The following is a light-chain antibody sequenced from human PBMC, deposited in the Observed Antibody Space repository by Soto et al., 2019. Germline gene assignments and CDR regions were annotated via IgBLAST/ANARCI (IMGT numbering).Light chain of an antibody. CDR1: PSVSNS. CDR3: QQRNQWPPVT. Sequence: ESVLTQSPATLSLSPGERATLSCRASPSVSNSLAWYQHKPGQAPRLLIYDASNRATGVPTRFSGSGSGTDFILTISSLVHEDFAVYYCQQRNQWPPVTFGGGTRVEIK. CDR2: DAS. J-gene: IGKJ4*01. V-gene: IGKV3-11*01.